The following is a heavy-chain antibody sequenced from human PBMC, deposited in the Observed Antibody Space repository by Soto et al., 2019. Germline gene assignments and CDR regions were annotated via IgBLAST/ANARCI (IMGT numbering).Heavy chain of an antibody. D-gene: IGHD5-12*01. Sequence: ASVKVSCKASGYTFTGYYMHWVRQAPGQGLELMGWINPNSGATNYAQKFQGWVTMTRDTSISTAYMELSRLRSDDTAVYYCTKTARGYSGYDPLDYWGQGTLVTVSS. CDR1: GYTFTGYY. V-gene: IGHV1-2*04. J-gene: IGHJ4*02. CDR3: TKTARGYSGYDPLDY. CDR2: INPNSGAT.